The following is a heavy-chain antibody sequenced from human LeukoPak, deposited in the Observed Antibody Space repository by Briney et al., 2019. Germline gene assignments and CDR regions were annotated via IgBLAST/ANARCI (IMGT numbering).Heavy chain of an antibody. V-gene: IGHV4-30-4*07. D-gene: IGHD2-2*01. J-gene: IGHJ4*02. CDR1: GGSISSGGYS. Sequence: PSQTLSLTCAVSGGSISSGGYSWSWIRQPPGKGLEWIGYIYYSGSTNYNPSLKSRVTISVDTSKNQFSLKLSSVTAADTAVYYCARHRVAYCSSTSCPRGPYYFDYWGQGTLVTVSS. CDR3: ARHRVAYCSSTSCPRGPYYFDY. CDR2: IYYSGST.